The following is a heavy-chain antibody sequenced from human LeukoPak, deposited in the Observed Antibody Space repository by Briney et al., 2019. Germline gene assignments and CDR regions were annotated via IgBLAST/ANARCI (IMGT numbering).Heavy chain of an antibody. V-gene: IGHV1-2*02. CDR2: MNPDSGGT. CDR1: GYTFTDYY. Sequence: GASVKVSCKASGYTFTDYYINWVRQAPGQGLEWMGWMNPDSGGTNYAQKFKGRVTMTGDTSINTAYMDLRRLTSDDTAIYYCTTRGGDTRMRTEAFDYWGLGTLVTVSS. D-gene: IGHD3-10*01. J-gene: IGHJ4*02. CDR3: TTRGGDTRMRTEAFDY.